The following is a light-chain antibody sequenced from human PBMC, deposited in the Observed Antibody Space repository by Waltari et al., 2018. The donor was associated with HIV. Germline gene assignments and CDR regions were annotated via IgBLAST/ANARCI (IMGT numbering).Light chain of an antibody. J-gene: IGLJ1*01. CDR3: CSYAGTYTYV. CDR1: SSDVGDYNS. V-gene: IGLV2-11*01. Sequence: QSALTQPRSVSGSPGQSVTISCIGTSSDVGDYNSVSWYQQHPGKAPKLMIYDVSKGPSGVPDRFSGSKSGNTASLTISGLQAEDEADYYCCSYAGTYTYVFGTGTKVTVL. CDR2: DVS.